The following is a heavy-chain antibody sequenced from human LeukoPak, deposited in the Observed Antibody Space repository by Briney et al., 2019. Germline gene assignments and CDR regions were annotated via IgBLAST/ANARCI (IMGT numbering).Heavy chain of an antibody. V-gene: IGHV1-2*02. CDR3: ARGGPSGSYGFNWFDP. CDR2: INPNSGGT. J-gene: IGHJ5*02. D-gene: IGHD1-26*01. CDR1: GYTFTGYY. Sequence: ASVKVSCKASGYTFTGYYMHWVRQAPGQGLEWMGWINPNSGGTNYAQKFQGRVTMTRDTSISTAYMELSRLRSDDTAVYYYARGGPSGSYGFNWFDPGAREPWSPSPQ.